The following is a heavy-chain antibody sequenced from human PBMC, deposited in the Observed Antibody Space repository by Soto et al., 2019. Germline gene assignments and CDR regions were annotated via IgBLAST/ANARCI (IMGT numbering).Heavy chain of an antibody. CDR2: INLRGGTT. V-gene: IGHV1-46*02. D-gene: IGHD6-13*01. CDR1: GYNFNQYY. J-gene: IGHJ4*02. Sequence: QVQLMQSGAEVRKTGASVRLSCETSGYNFNQYYIHWVRQAPGQGLGWMGIINLRGGTTEYAHKFRGRVTVTGDTSTKTAYMELRSLRSEDTAMYFCARGPEDSDVPRWYYWGQGTLVTVSS. CDR3: ARGPEDSDVPRWYY.